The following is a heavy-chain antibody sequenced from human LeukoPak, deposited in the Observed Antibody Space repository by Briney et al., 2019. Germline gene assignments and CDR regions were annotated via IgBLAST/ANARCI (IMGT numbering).Heavy chain of an antibody. Sequence: ASVKVSCKASGGTFSSYAISWVRQAPGQGLEWMGGIIPIFGTANYAQKFQGRVTITADESTSTVYMELSSLRSEDTAVYYCARHYLGPRSGDSTGYYPPNGFDIWGQGTMVTVSS. CDR2: IIPIFGTA. CDR1: GGTFSSYA. V-gene: IGHV1-69*13. CDR3: ARHYLGPRSGDSTGYYPPNGFDI. D-gene: IGHD3-22*01. J-gene: IGHJ3*02.